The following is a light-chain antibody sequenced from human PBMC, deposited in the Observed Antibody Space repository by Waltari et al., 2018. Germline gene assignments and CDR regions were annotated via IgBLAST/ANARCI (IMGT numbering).Light chain of an antibody. Sequence: EILLTQSPGTLSLSPGERATLSCRASQRVTRTLAWYQQKPGQAPRLLIYDASTRATGIPDRFSGSGSGTDFSLTISRLEPEDFAVYYCQHYVRLPATFGQGTKVEIK. V-gene: IGKV3-20*01. CDR3: QHYVRLPAT. J-gene: IGKJ1*01. CDR2: DAS. CDR1: QRVTRTL.